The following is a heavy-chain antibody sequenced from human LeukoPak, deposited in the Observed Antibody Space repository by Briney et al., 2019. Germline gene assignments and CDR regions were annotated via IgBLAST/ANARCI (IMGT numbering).Heavy chain of an antibody. Sequence: GGSLRLSCVVSGFSVDSYALSWVRQAPGKGLEWVAVISYDGSNKYYADSVKGRFTISRDNSKNTLYLQMNSLRAEDTAVYYCALLIAAAGSFDYWGQGTLVTVSS. D-gene: IGHD6-13*01. CDR3: ALLIAAAGSFDY. CDR2: ISYDGSNK. V-gene: IGHV3-30*03. CDR1: GFSVDSYA. J-gene: IGHJ4*02.